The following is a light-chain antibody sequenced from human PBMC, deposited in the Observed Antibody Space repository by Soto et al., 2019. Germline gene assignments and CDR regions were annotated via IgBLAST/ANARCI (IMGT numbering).Light chain of an antibody. J-gene: IGKJ1*01. CDR3: QQYGSSGT. CDR1: QSLSGNLA. CDR2: DTS. Sequence: EIVLTQSPATLSLSPGERATLSCRASQSLSGNLALAWYQQKPGQPPRLLIYDTSNGATGIPARFSGSGSGTDFTLTISRLEPEDFAVYYCQQYGSSGTFGQGTKVDIK. V-gene: IGKV3-20*01.